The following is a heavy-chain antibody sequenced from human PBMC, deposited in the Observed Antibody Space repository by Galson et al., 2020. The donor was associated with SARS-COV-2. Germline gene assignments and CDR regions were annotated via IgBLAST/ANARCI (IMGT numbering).Heavy chain of an antibody. Sequence: SETLSLTCTVSGGSISSSSYYWGWIRQPPGKGLEWIGSIYYSGSTYYNPSLKSRVTISVDTSKNQFSLKLSSVTAADTAVYYCARLAVGYEAAVAGITYEGYWYFDLWGRGTLVTVSS. V-gene: IGHV4-39*01. J-gene: IGHJ2*01. CDR1: GGSISSSSYY. CDR3: ARLAVGYEAAVAGITYEGYWYFDL. CDR2: IYYSGST. D-gene: IGHD6-19*01.